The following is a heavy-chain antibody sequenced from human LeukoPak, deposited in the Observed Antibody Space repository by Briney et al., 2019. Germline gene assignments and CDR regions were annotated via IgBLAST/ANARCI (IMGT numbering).Heavy chain of an antibody. V-gene: IGHV4-39*01. Sequence: SETLSLTCTVSGGSISGSTYYWGWVRQPPGKGLEWIGKIFYSGNTYYSPSLKSRVTISVDTSKNQFSLKLSSVTAADTAVYYCARQVLLAFDYWGQGALVTVSS. J-gene: IGHJ4*02. CDR3: ARQVLLAFDY. CDR2: IFYSGNT. CDR1: GGSISGSTYY. D-gene: IGHD3-10*01.